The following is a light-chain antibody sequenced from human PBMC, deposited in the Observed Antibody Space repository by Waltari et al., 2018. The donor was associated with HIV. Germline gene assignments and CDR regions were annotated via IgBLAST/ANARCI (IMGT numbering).Light chain of an antibody. CDR3: QQYYTSPPA. CDR2: WAS. J-gene: IGKJ2*01. Sequence: DVVMTQSPDSLAVSLGERSTINCKSSQNVLFTPNNKNYLAWYQQKPQQPPKLIIYWASTRESGVPDRVSGAGSGTDFTLTISSLQAEDVAVYYCQQYYTSPPAFGQGTKVEIK. CDR1: QNVLFTPNNKNY. V-gene: IGKV4-1*01.